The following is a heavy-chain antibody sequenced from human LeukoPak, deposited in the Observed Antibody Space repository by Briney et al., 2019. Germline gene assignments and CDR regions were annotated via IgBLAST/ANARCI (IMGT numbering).Heavy chain of an antibody. CDR2: INHSGST. D-gene: IGHD6-6*01. CDR1: GGSFSGYY. Sequence: PSETLSLTCAVYGGSFSGYYWSWIRQPPGKGLEWIGEINHSGSTNYNPSLKSRVTISVDTSKNQSSLKLSSVTAADTAVYYCARGFGAARPRTYYFDYWGQGTLVTVSS. J-gene: IGHJ4*02. CDR3: ARGFGAARPRTYYFDY. V-gene: IGHV4-34*01.